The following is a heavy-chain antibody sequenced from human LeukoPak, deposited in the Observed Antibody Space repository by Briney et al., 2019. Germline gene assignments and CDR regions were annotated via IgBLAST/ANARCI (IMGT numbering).Heavy chain of an antibody. CDR3: ARSVVVVAATDAFDI. J-gene: IGHJ3*02. D-gene: IGHD2-15*01. Sequence: GGSLRLSCAASGFTFSSYGMHWVRQAPGKGLEWVAVIWYDGSNKYYADSVKGRFTISRDNSKNTLYLQMNSLRAEDTAVYYCARSVVVVAATDAFDIWGQGTMVTVSS. V-gene: IGHV3-33*01. CDR1: GFTFSSYG. CDR2: IWYDGSNK.